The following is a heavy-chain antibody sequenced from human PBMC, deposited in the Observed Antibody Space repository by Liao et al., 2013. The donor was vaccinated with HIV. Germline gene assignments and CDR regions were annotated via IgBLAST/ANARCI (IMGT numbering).Heavy chain of an antibody. D-gene: IGHD7-27*01. Sequence: QVQLHQWGAGLVRPSETLSLTCAVSGGSFSDYSWNWIRHYPGKGLEWIGEIFHSGSTNYNPSLKGRVSLSIDTSARQFSLNLNFVTAADSAVYFCARDLDNWGEEAFDIWGQGTMVTVSS. CDR2: IFHSGST. CDR3: ARDLDNWGEEAFDI. V-gene: IGHV4-34*12. CDR1: GGSFSDYS. J-gene: IGHJ3*02.